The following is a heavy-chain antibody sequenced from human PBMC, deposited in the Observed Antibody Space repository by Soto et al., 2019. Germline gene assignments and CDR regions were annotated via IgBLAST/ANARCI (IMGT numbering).Heavy chain of an antibody. CDR3: ARDPPPPDY. V-gene: IGHV1-18*01. CDR2: ISAYKGNT. CDR1: GYPFASYA. J-gene: IGHJ4*02. Sequence: QVQLVQSGAEVKKPGASVKVSCKASGYPFASYAISWMRQAPGQGLGGMGWISAYKGNTNYAQKLQGRVTMTTDTSTSTAYMELRSLRSDDTAVYYCARDPPPPDYWGQGTLVTVSS.